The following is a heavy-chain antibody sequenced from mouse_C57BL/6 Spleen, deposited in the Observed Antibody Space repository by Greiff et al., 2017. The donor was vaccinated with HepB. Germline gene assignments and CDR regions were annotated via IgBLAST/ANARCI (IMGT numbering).Heavy chain of an antibody. J-gene: IGHJ2*01. CDR3: ASTTVVHYFDY. D-gene: IGHD1-1*01. CDR2: IHPSDSYT. Sequence: QVQLQQPGAELVKPGASVKVSCKASGYTFTSYWMHWVKQRPGQGLEWIGRIHPSDSYTNYNQKFKGKSTLTVDKSSSTAYMQLSSLTSEDSAVYYCASTTVVHYFDYWGQGTTLTVSS. CDR1: GYTFTSYW. V-gene: IGHV1-74*01.